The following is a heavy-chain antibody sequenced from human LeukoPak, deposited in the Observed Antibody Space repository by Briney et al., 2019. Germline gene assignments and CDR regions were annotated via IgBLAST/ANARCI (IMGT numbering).Heavy chain of an antibody. J-gene: IGHJ6*03. CDR3: AKGVGGYCSGGSCYYRYHYLDV. CDR1: GFTFSSYW. V-gene: IGHV3-7*01. CDR2: IKQDGSEK. Sequence: GGSLRLSCAASGFTFSSYWMSWVRQAPGKGLEWVANIKQDGSEKYYVDSVKGRFIISRDNSKNTLYLQMNSLRAEDTAVYYCAKGVGGYCSGGSCYYRYHYLDVWGKGTTGTISS. D-gene: IGHD2-15*01.